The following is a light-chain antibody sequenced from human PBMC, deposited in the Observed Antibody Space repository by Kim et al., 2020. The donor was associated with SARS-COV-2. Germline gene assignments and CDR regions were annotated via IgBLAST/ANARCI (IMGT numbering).Light chain of an antibody. V-gene: IGLV6-57*01. CDR3: QSYDSSAWV. CDR2: EDN. CDR1: SGSIASNY. J-gene: IGLJ3*02. Sequence: GKPVTISRTRSSGSIASNYVQWYQQRPGSSPTTVIYEDNQRPSGVPDRFSGSIDSSSNSASLTISGLKTEDEADYYCQSYDSSAWVFGGGTQLTVL.